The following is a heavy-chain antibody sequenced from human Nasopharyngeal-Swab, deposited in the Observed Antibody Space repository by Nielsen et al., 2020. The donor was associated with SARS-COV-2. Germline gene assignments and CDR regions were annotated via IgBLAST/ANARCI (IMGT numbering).Heavy chain of an antibody. V-gene: IGHV1-18*04. D-gene: IGHD3-3*01. Sequence: ASVKVSCKASGYTFTSYGISRVRQAPGQGLEWMGWISAYNGNTNYAQKLQGRVTMTTDTSTSTAYMELRSLRSDDTAVYYCARVSYDFWSGYHDDYWGQGTLVTVSS. CDR3: ARVSYDFWSGYHDDY. CDR1: GYTFTSYG. J-gene: IGHJ4*02. CDR2: ISAYNGNT.